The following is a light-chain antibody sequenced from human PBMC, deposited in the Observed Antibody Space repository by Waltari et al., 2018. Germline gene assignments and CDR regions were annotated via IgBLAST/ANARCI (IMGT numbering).Light chain of an antibody. CDR1: RSDIGSYKY. CDR3: SSYSTGSVVV. CDR2: DVT. J-gene: IGLJ2*01. Sequence: QSALTQPASVSASLGPSITISYTGTRSDIGSYKYVSWYQQHPGKAPKIILYDVTTQPSGVSNRFSGAKSGNTASLTISGLQAEDEADYFCSSYSTGSVVVFGGGTKLTVL. V-gene: IGLV2-14*03.